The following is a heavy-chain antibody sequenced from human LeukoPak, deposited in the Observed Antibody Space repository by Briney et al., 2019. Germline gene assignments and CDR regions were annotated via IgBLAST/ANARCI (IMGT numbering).Heavy chain of an antibody. CDR1: GGSISSGSYY. D-gene: IGHD3-10*01. J-gene: IGHJ4*02. CDR3: AREAWAWGFGELLFRLFDY. CDR2: IYTSGST. V-gene: IGHV4-61*02. Sequence: SETLSLTCTVSGGSISSGSYYWSWIRQPAGKGLEWIGRIYTSGSTNYNPSLRSRVTISVDTSKNQFSLKLSSVTAADTAVYYCAREAWAWGFGELLFRLFDYWGQGTLVTVSS.